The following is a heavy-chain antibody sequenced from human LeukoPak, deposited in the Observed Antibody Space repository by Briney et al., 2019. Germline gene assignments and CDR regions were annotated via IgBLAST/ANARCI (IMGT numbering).Heavy chain of an antibody. CDR1: GFTFSSYA. Sequence: GGSLRLSCAASGFTFSSYAMHWVRQAPGKGLEWVAVISYDGSNKYYADSVKGRFTISRDNSKNTLYLQVNSLRAEDTAVYYCARVFIYYDFWSGFDPWGQGTLVTVSS. CDR3: ARVFIYYDFWSGFDP. D-gene: IGHD3-3*01. V-gene: IGHV3-30*04. J-gene: IGHJ5*02. CDR2: ISYDGSNK.